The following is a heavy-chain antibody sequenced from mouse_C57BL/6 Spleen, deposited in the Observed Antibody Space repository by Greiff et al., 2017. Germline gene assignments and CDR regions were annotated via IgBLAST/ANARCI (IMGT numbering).Heavy chain of an antibody. J-gene: IGHJ1*03. V-gene: IGHV5-9-1*02. CDR3: TRDRRGSSYEGYCDA. D-gene: IGHD1-1*01. CDR1: GFTFSSYA. Sequence: EVMLVESGEGLVKPGGSLKLSCAASGFTFSSYAMSWVRQTPEKRLEWVAYISSGGDYIYYADTVKGRFTISRDNARNTLYLQMSSLKSEDTAMYYCTRDRRGSSYEGYCDAWGTGTTVTVSS. CDR2: ISSGGDYI.